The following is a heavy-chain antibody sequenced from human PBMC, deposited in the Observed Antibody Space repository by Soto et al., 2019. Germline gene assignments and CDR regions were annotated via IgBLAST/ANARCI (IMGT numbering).Heavy chain of an antibody. D-gene: IGHD3-9*01. V-gene: IGHV4-34*01. CDR3: ARGLVDSYYYGMDV. Sequence: SETLSLTCAVYGGSFSGYYWSWIRQPPGKGLEWIGEINHSGSTNYNPSLKSRVTISVDTSKNQFSLKVSSVTAADTAVYYCARGLVDSYYYGMDVWGQGTTVTV. CDR1: GGSFSGYY. CDR2: INHSGST. J-gene: IGHJ6*02.